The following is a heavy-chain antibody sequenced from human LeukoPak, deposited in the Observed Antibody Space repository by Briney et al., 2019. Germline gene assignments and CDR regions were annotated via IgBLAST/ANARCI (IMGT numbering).Heavy chain of an antibody. CDR2: ISSSSYI. CDR1: GFTFSSYA. J-gene: IGHJ4*02. D-gene: IGHD4-17*01. CDR3: ARDPHGDHPDYFDY. Sequence: GGSLRLSRAASGFTFSSYAMSWVRQAPGKGLEWVSSISSSSYIYYADSVKGRFTISRDNAKNSLYLQMNSLRAEDTAVYYCARDPHGDHPDYFDYWGQGTLVTVSS. V-gene: IGHV3-21*01.